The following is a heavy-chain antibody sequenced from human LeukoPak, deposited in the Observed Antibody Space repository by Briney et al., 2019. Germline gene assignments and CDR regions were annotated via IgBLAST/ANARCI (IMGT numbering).Heavy chain of an antibody. J-gene: IGHJ4*02. CDR2: ISAYNGNT. CDR1: GYTFTSYG. CDR3: AKIYCSSTSCWAGLLDY. V-gene: IGHV1-18*01. D-gene: IGHD2-2*01. Sequence: ASVKVSCKASGYTFTSYGISWVRQAPGQGLEWMGWISAYNGNTNYARKLQGRVTMTTDTSTSTAYMELRSLRSDDTAVYYCAKIYCSSTSCWAGLLDYWGQGTLVTVSS.